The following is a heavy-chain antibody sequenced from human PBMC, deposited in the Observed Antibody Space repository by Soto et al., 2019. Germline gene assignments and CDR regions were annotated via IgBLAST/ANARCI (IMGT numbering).Heavy chain of an antibody. Sequence: EVQLVESGGVVVQPGGSLRLSCAASGFTFDDYTMHWVRQAPGKGLEWVSLISWDGGSTYYADSVKGRSTISRDNSKNSLYLKMNSLRTEDTALYYCAKDFRVRPESSLLFDYWGQGTLVTVSS. V-gene: IGHV3-43*01. CDR2: ISWDGGST. J-gene: IGHJ4*02. CDR3: AKDFRVRPESSLLFDY. D-gene: IGHD3-10*01. CDR1: GFTFDDYT.